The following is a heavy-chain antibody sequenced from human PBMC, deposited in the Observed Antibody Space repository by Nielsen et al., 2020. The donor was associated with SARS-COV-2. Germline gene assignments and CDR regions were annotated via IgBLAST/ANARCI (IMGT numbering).Heavy chain of an antibody. CDR3: ARDRPAVAGTSRFDP. V-gene: IGHV4-39*07. CDR1: GGSISSSSYY. D-gene: IGHD6-19*01. Sequence: GSLRLSCTVSGGSISSSSYYWGWIRQPPGKGLEWIGSIYYSGSTYYNPSLKSRVTISVDTSKNQFSLKLSSVTAADTAMYYCARDRPAVAGTSRFDPWGQGTLVTVSS. J-gene: IGHJ5*02. CDR2: IYYSGST.